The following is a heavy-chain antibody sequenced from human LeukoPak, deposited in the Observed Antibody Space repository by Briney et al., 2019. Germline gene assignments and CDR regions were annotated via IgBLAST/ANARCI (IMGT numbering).Heavy chain of an antibody. V-gene: IGHV3-33*01. CDR2: VWYDGSNQ. D-gene: IGHD6-13*01. J-gene: IGHJ4*02. CDR1: GFSFSSFG. CDR3: ARGGMAAAAIDY. Sequence: GSLRPSCTASGFSFSSFGMHWVRQAPGKGLEWVAIVWYDGSNQYYGDSVKGRFTISRDNPKNTVYLQMSSLTPEDTAVYYCARGGMAAAAIDYWGQGALVTVSS.